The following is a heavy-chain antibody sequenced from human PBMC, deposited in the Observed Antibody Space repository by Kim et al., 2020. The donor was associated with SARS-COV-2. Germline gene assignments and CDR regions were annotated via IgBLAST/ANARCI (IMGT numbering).Heavy chain of an antibody. V-gene: IGHV1-69*13. J-gene: IGHJ4*02. D-gene: IGHD2-21*01. CDR2: IIPIFGTA. CDR3: ANGYCGGDCYVDTYYFDY. CDR1: GGTFSSYA. Sequence: SVKVSCKASGGTFSSYAISWVRQAPGQGLEWMGGIIPIFGTANYAQKFQGRVTITADESTSTAYMELSSLRSEDTAVYYCANGYCGGDCYVDTYYFDYWGQGTLVTVSS.